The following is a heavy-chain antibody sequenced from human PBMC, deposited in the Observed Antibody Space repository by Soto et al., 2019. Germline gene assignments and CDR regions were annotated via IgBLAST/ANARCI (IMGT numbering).Heavy chain of an antibody. CDR2: IYYSGST. V-gene: IGHV4-39*01. CDR3: ARLFRILRYFDY. Sequence: QLQLQESGPGLVKPSETLSLTCTVSGGSISSSSYYWGWIRQPPGKGLEWIGSIYYSGSTYYNPSLKSRVTISVDTSKNQFSLKLSSVTAADTAVYYCARLFRILRYFDYWGQGTLVTVSS. D-gene: IGHD2-15*01. J-gene: IGHJ4*02. CDR1: GGSISSSSYY.